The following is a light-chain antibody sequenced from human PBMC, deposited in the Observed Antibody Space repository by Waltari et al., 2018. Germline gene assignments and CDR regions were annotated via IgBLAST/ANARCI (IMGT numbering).Light chain of an antibody. J-gene: IGKJ2*01. CDR3: MQGLQSPYT. CDR1: QSLLHSDGNYH. CDR2: LGS. V-gene: IGKV2-28*01. Sequence: DIVMTQSPLSLPVIHGEPASISCRSSQSLLHSDGNYHLDWYLQKPGQSPQLLIYLGSSRASGVPDRFSGSGSGTDFTLRITRVEAEDVGVYYCMQGLQSPYTFGQGSRLEIK.